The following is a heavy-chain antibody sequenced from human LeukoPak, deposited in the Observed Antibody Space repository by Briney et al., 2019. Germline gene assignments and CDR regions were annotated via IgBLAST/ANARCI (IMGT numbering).Heavy chain of an antibody. CDR2: IYTSGST. D-gene: IGHD1-26*01. CDR1: GGSISSGSYY. V-gene: IGHV4-61*02. CDR3: ARKRELRPFDY. Sequence: SETLSLTCTVSGGSISSGSYYWSWIRQPAGKGLEWIGRIYTSGSTNYNPSLKSRVTISVDTSKNQFSLKLSSVTAADTAVYYCARKRELRPFDYWGQGTLVTVSS. J-gene: IGHJ4*02.